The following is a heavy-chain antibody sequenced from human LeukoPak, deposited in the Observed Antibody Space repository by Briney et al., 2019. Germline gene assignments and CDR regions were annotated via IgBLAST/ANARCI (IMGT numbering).Heavy chain of an antibody. CDR1: GYTFTGYY. J-gene: IGHJ4*02. Sequence: ASVKVCCKASGYTFTGYYMHWVRQAPGQGLEWMGWINPNSGGTNYAQKFQGRVTMTRDTSISTAYMELSRLRSDDTAVYYCARAGEGYCSSTSCYYMSDYWGQGTLVTVSS. CDR3: ARAGEGYCSSTSCYYMSDY. D-gene: IGHD2-2*01. CDR2: INPNSGGT. V-gene: IGHV1-2*02.